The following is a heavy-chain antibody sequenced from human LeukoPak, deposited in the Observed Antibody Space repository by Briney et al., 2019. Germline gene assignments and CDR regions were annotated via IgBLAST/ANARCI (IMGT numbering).Heavy chain of an antibody. Sequence: GGSLRLSCAASGFTFSSYAMHWVRQAPGKGLEWVAVISYDGSNKYYADSVKGRFTISRDNSKNTLYLQMNSLRAEDTAVYYCARDKPYYYGSSGNNIFDYWGQGTLVTVSS. CDR2: ISYDGSNK. J-gene: IGHJ4*02. D-gene: IGHD3-22*01. CDR1: GFTFSSYA. CDR3: ARDKPYYYGSSGNNIFDY. V-gene: IGHV3-30-3*01.